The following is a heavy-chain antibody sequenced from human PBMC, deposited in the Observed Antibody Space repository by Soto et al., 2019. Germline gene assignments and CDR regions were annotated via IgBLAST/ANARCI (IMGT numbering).Heavy chain of an antibody. D-gene: IGHD2-2*01. CDR2: IIPIFGTA. J-gene: IGHJ6*02. CDR1: GGPFRSYA. Sequence: SSVKVSSTASGGPFRSYAISRLRQAPGQGHEWMGGIIPIFGTANYAQKFQGRVTITADESTSTAYMELSSLRSEDTAVYYCARVKNSLGYCSSTSCYGDYYGMDVWGQGTTVNVS. CDR3: ARVKNSLGYCSSTSCYGDYYGMDV. V-gene: IGHV1-69*13.